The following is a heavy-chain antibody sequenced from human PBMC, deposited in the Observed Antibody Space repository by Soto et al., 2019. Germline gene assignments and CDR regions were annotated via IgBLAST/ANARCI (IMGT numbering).Heavy chain of an antibody. J-gene: IGHJ4*02. V-gene: IGHV3-11*05. Sequence: QVQLVESGGDLVKPGGSLRLSCAASGFPFSDYDMRWIRQAPGKGLEWVSSIGSSSGYTNYADSVKGRFTISRDNAKNSLYLQMNSLRAEDTAVYYCARRRPNGYYNYWGQGTLVTVSA. CDR3: ARRRPNGYYNY. D-gene: IGHD3-22*01. CDR1: GFPFSDYD. CDR2: IGSSSGYT.